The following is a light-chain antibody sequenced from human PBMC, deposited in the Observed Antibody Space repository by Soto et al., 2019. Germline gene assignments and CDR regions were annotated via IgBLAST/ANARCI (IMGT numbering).Light chain of an antibody. CDR2: EVD. V-gene: IGLV2-23*02. Sequence: QSALTQPASVSGSPGQSITISCAGTTSDVAYYDLVSWYQQHPGRAPKLLIYEVDKLPSGISVRFSGSKSGATASLTISGLLPEDEAVYFCCTYAGHVPKFGGGTKLTVL. J-gene: IGLJ2*01. CDR3: CTYAGHVPK. CDR1: TSDVAYYDL.